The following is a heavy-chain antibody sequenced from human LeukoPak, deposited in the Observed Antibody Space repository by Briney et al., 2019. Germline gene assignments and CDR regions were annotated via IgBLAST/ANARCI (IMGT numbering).Heavy chain of an antibody. Sequence: SETLSLTCTVSGGSISSRYWSWIRQPPGKGLEWIAYIYYSGSTNYNPSLKSRVTISVDTSKNQLSLKLSSVTAADTAVYFCARDRGDGYNLNWFDPWGQGTLVTVSS. V-gene: IGHV4-59*11. J-gene: IGHJ5*02. CDR1: GGSISSRY. D-gene: IGHD5-24*01. CDR2: IYYSGST. CDR3: ARDRGDGYNLNWFDP.